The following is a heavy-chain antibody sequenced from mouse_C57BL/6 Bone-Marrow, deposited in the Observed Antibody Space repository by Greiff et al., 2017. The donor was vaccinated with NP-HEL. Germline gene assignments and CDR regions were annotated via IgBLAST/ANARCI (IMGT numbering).Heavy chain of an antibody. V-gene: IGHV5-4*01. CDR1: GFTFSSYA. D-gene: IGHD1-1*01. CDR3: ARDYYGSSHFDY. CDR2: ISDGGSYT. Sequence: EVKVVESGGGLVKPGGSLKLSCAASGFTFSSYAMSWVRQTPEKRLEWVATISDGGSYTYYPDNVKGRFTISRDNAKNNLYLQMSDLKSEDTDMYYCARDYYGSSHFDYWGQGTTLTVSS. J-gene: IGHJ2*01.